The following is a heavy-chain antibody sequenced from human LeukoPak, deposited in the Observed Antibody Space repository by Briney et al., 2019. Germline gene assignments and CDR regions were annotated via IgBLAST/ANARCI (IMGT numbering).Heavy chain of an antibody. D-gene: IGHD3-3*01. Sequence: PGGSLRLSCAASGFTFSSYAMSWVRQAPGKGLEWVSAISGSGGSTYYADSVKGRFTISRDNSKNTLYLRMNSLRAEDTAVYYCAKDPRGDVYDFWSGHFDYWGQGTLVTVSS. CDR2: ISGSGGST. J-gene: IGHJ4*02. CDR1: GFTFSSYA. V-gene: IGHV3-23*01. CDR3: AKDPRGDVYDFWSGHFDY.